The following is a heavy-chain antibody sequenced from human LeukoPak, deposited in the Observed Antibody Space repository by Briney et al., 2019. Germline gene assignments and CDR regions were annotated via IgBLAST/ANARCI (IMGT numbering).Heavy chain of an antibody. D-gene: IGHD3-16*01. Sequence: PSQTLSLTCAVSGGSISSGGYSWSWIRQPPGKGLEWIGYIYHSGSTYYNPSLKSRVTISVDRSKNQCTLKLSSVTDADTAVYYCARGHYGFDPWGQGTLVTVSS. J-gene: IGHJ5*02. CDR3: ARGHYGFDP. CDR1: GGSISSGGYS. CDR2: IYHSGST. V-gene: IGHV4-30-2*01.